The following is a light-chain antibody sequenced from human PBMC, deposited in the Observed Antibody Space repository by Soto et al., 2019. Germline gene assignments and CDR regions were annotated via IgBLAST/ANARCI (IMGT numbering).Light chain of an antibody. J-gene: IGLJ2*01. CDR3: SSYTSSSTLEV. CDR2: EVS. CDR1: SSDVGGYNY. Sequence: QSVLTQPASVSGSPGQSITISCTGTSSDVGGYNYVSWYQQHPDKAPKLMIYEVSNRPSGVSNRFSGSKSGNTASLTISGLQAEDEADYYCSSYTSSSTLEVFGGGTKLTVL. V-gene: IGLV2-14*01.